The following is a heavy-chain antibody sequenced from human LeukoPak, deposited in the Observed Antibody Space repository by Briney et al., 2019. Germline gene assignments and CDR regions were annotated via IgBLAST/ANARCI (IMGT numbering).Heavy chain of an antibody. V-gene: IGHV3-53*01. Sequence: PGGSLRLSCAASGFTVSNNYMSWVRQAPGKGLEWVSVIYSGGDTYYADSVKGRFTISRDNSKNTLYLQMNSLRAEDTALYYCARGHPLSKYYFDYWGQGTLVTVSS. D-gene: IGHD2/OR15-2a*01. CDR2: IYSGGDT. CDR1: GFTVSNNY. CDR3: ARGHPLSKYYFDY. J-gene: IGHJ4*02.